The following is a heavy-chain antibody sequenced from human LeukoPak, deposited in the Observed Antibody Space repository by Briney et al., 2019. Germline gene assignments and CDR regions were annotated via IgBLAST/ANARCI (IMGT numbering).Heavy chain of an antibody. J-gene: IGHJ4*02. CDR1: GFTFSSYA. CDR3: AGPGYSSSWYEGY. V-gene: IGHV3-30-3*01. D-gene: IGHD6-13*01. Sequence: GGSLRLSCAASGFTFSSYAMHWVRQAPGKGLEWVAVISYDGSNKYYADSVKGRFTISRDNSKNTLYLQMNSLRVEDTAVYYCAGPGYSSSWYEGYWGQGTLVTVSS. CDR2: ISYDGSNK.